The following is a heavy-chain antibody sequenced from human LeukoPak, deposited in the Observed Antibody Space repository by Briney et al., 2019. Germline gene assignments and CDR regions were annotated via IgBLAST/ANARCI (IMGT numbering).Heavy chain of an antibody. V-gene: IGHV3-23*01. J-gene: IGHJ4*02. D-gene: IGHD3-10*01. CDR1: GITLSNYG. CDR3: AKQGIVIRAVIIIGFHKEAYYFDY. CDR2: ISERGGST. Sequence: GGSLRLSCVVSGITLSNYGMSWVRQAPRKGLEWVSGISERGGSTNYADSVKGRFIISRDTSKNTVYLKMNSLRVEDTAVYFCAKQGIVIRAVIIIGFHKEAYYFDYWGQGILVTVSS.